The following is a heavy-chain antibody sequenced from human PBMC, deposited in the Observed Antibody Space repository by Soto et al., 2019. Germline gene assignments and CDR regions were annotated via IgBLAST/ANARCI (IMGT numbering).Heavy chain of an antibody. CDR2: IYHGGST. Sequence: SETLSLTCTVSGGSISNNDWWSWVRQPPGKTLEWIGDIYHGGSTNYNPALKSRITISTDKSGNQFSLRLTSAPAADTAVYYCARARTDAEGFDYYYGMDVWGQGATVTVSS. J-gene: IGHJ6*02. CDR1: GGSISNNDW. D-gene: IGHD3-10*01. CDR3: ARARTDAEGFDYYYGMDV. V-gene: IGHV4-4*02.